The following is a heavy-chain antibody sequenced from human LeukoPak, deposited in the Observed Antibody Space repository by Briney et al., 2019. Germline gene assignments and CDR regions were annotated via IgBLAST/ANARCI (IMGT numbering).Heavy chain of an antibody. CDR1: GFTFSSYA. J-gene: IGHJ4*02. D-gene: IGHD4-11*01. V-gene: IGHV3-30*04. CDR3: ARDWALVRRRTTVPGAY. CDR2: ISYDGSNK. Sequence: GGSLRLSCAASGFTFSSYAMHWVRQAPGKGLEWVAVISYDGSNKYYADSVKGRFTISRDNSKNTLYLQMNSLRAEDTAVYYCARDWALVRRRTTVPGAYWGQGTLVTVSS.